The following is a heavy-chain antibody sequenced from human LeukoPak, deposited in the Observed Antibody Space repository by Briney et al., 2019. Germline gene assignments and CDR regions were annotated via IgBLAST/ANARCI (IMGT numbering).Heavy chain of an antibody. V-gene: IGHV4-39*01. Sequence: SETLSLTCNVSGGSICSGSYYWGWIRQPPGKGLEWIGSIYTSGRTYNNPSLKSRVTMSVDTSKNQFSLNLRSVTAADTAVYYCARQGFADVSFDYWGQGSLVTVSS. CDR2: IYTSGRT. CDR1: GGSICSGSYY. J-gene: IGHJ4*02. CDR3: ARQGFADVSFDY.